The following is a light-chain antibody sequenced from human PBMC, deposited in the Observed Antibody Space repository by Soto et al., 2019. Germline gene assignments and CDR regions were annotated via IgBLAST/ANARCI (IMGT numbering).Light chain of an antibody. CDR3: SSYASGTQV. CDR1: NSNIGAYNF. V-gene: IGLV2-14*01. J-gene: IGLJ1*01. CDR2: VVT. Sequence: QSALTQPASVSGSPGQSITISCTGTNSNIGAYNFVSWYQQNPGKAPKIIIYVVTNRPSGVSDRFSGSKSGNTASLTISGLQAEDEAYYYCSSYASGTQVFGTGTKLTVL.